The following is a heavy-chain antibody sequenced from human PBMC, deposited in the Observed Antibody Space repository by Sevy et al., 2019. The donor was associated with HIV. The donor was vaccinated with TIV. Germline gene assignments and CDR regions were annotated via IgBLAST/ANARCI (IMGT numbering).Heavy chain of an antibody. CDR1: GGYISRYD. D-gene: IGHD3-22*01. Sequence: SETLSLTCTVSGGYISRYDWSWIRQPPGKGLEWIGYISYSGSTNYNPSLKRRVTISVDTSQNQFSLRLSSVTAADTAVYYCTKYRGDYYDSSGYGIWFFDLWGRGTLVTVSS. V-gene: IGHV4-59*12. CDR3: TKYRGDYYDSSGYGIWFFDL. CDR2: ISYSGST. J-gene: IGHJ2*01.